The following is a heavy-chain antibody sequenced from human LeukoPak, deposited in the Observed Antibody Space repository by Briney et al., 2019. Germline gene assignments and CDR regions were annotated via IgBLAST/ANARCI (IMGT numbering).Heavy chain of an antibody. Sequence: PGGSLRLSCAASGFTFDDYAMHWVRQAPGKGLEWVSGISWSSGSIGYADSVKGRFTISRDNAKNSLYLQMNSLRAEDMALYYCAKDGYGGGFDYWVQGTLVTVSS. CDR3: AKDGYGGGFDY. D-gene: IGHD3-16*01. J-gene: IGHJ4*02. CDR1: GFTFDDYA. CDR2: ISWSSGSI. V-gene: IGHV3-9*03.